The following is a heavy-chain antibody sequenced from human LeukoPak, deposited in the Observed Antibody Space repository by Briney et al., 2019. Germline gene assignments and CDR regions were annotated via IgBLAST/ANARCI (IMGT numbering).Heavy chain of an antibody. CDR3: AKDSVWFGDLLGGMDV. Sequence: PGGSLRLSCAASGFTFSSYGMHWVRQAPGKGLEWVAFIRYDGSNKYYADSVKGRFTISRDNSKNTLYLQMNTLRTEDTAVYYCAKDSVWFGDLLGGMDVWGQGTTVTVSS. CDR1: GFTFSSYG. J-gene: IGHJ6*02. CDR2: IRYDGSNK. D-gene: IGHD3-10*01. V-gene: IGHV3-30*02.